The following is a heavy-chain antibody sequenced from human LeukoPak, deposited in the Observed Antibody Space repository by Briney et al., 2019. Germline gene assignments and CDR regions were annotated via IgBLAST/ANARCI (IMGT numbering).Heavy chain of an antibody. CDR3: ANSGYYSSTSCYPDY. Sequence: GGSLRLSCAASGFTFSSYGMHWVRQAPGKGLEWVAVIWYDGSNKYYADSVKGRFTISRDNSKNTLYLQMNSLRAEDTAVYYCANSGYYSSTSCYPDYWGQGTLVTVSS. D-gene: IGHD2-2*01. V-gene: IGHV3-33*06. CDR1: GFTFSSYG. CDR2: IWYDGSNK. J-gene: IGHJ4*02.